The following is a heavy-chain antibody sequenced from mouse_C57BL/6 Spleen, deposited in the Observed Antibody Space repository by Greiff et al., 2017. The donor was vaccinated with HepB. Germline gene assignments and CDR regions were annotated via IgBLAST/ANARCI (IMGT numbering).Heavy chain of an antibody. J-gene: IGHJ4*01. Sequence: QVQLQQPGAELVKPGASVKMSCKASGYTFTSYWITWVKQRPGKGLEWIGDIYPGSGSTNYNEKFKSKATLTVDTSSSTAYMELSSLTSEDSAVYYCAREGKRDYYAMDYWGQGTSVTVSS. CDR1: GYTFTSYW. CDR2: IYPGSGST. V-gene: IGHV1-55*01. CDR3: AREGKRDYYAMDY.